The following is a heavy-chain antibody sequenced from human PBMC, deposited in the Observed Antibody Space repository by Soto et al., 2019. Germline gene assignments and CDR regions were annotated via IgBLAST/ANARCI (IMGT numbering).Heavy chain of an antibody. D-gene: IGHD3-10*01. CDR1: DGSITGYY. CDR3: VRGDVFDI. J-gene: IGHJ3*02. Sequence: QVQLQESGPGLVKPSETLSLRCTVSDGSITGYYWSWVRQPAGKGLEWIGRIYSTGNANYNPSLKSRVTTSVDTSQNRFSLELTSVTAADTAMYYCVRGDVFDIWGRGTKVTVSS. V-gene: IGHV4-4*07. CDR2: IYSTGNA.